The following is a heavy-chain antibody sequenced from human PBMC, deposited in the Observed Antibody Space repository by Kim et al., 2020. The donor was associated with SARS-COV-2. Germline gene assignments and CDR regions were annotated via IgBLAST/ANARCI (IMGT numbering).Heavy chain of an antibody. J-gene: IGHJ6*02. D-gene: IGHD5-18*01. V-gene: IGHV4-39*01. CDR1: GGSISSSSYY. Sequence: SETLSLTCTVSGGSISSSSYYWGWIRQPPGKGLEWIGSIYYSGSTYYNPSLKSRVTISVDTSKNQFSLKLSSVTAADTAVYYCARHFSYGGYYYYGMDVWGQGTTVTVSS. CDR3: ARHFSYGGYYYYGMDV. CDR2: IYYSGST.